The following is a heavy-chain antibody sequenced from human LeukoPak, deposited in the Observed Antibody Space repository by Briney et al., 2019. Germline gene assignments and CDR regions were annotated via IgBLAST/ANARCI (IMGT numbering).Heavy chain of an antibody. Sequence: SETLSLTCTVSGGSISTYYWSWIRQSPGKGLECIGYIYYSGSTNYNPSLKSRVTISVDKSKNQFSLKLSSVTAADTAVYYCARVSTIANEIDWGQGTLVTVSS. CDR2: IYYSGST. D-gene: IGHD6-13*01. V-gene: IGHV4-59*12. J-gene: IGHJ4*02. CDR1: GGSISTYY. CDR3: ARVSTIANEID.